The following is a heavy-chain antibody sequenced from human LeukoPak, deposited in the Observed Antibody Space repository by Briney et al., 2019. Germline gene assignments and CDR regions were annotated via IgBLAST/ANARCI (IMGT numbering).Heavy chain of an antibody. CDR1: GFAFSSYS. D-gene: IGHD6-13*01. J-gene: IGHJ4*02. CDR2: ISSSSSYI. V-gene: IGHV3-21*01. Sequence: RGSLKLSGAASGFAFSSYSMNWVRQAPGKGLEWVSSISSSSSYIYYTDSVKGRFTISRDNAKNSLYLQMNSLRAEDTAVYYAARFQYSSSCWDYWGQGTLVTVSS. CDR3: ARFQYSSSCWDY.